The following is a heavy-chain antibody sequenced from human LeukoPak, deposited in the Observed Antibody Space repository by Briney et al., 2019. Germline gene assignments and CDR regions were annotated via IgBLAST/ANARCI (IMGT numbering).Heavy chain of an antibody. CDR2: ISRSSSTV. V-gene: IGHV3-48*01. D-gene: IGHD3-22*01. J-gene: IGHJ6*02. CDR1: GFTFSRYG. Sequence: GGSLRLSCAASGFTFSRYGMNWVRQAPGKGLEWVSYISRSSSTVYYADSVKGRFTISRDNSKNTLYLQMNSLRAEDTAVYYCARGSGGYYDSGRRYYYGMGVWGQGTTVTVSS. CDR3: ARGSGGYYDSGRRYYYGMGV.